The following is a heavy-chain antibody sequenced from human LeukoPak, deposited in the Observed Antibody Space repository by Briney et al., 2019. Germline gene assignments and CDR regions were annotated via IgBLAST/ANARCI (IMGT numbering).Heavy chain of an antibody. V-gene: IGHV4-34*01. D-gene: IGHD6-13*01. CDR3: ARIVYSSSWYRHYYYYYYMDV. J-gene: IGHJ6*03. CDR2: INHSGST. CDR1: GGSFSGYY. Sequence: SETLSLTCAVYGGSFSGYYWSWIRQPPGKGLEWIGEINHSGSTNYNPSLKSRVTISVDTSKNQFSLKLSSVTAADTAVYYCARIVYSSSWYRHYYYYYYMDVWGKGTTVT.